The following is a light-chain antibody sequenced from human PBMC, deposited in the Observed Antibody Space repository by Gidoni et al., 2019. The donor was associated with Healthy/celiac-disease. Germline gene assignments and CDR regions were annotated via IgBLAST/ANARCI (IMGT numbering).Light chain of an antibody. V-gene: IGKV3-11*01. CDR1: QSVSSY. J-gene: IGKJ2*01. CDR3: QQRSNWPPNT. CDR2: DAS. Sequence: SPATLSLSPGERATLSCRASQSVSSYLAWYQQKPGQAPRLLIYDASNRATGIPARFSGSGSGTDFNLTISSLEPEDFAVYYCQQRSNWPPNTFGQGTKLEIK.